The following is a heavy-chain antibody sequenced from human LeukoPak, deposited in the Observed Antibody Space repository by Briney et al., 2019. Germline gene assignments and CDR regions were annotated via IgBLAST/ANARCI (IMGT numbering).Heavy chain of an antibody. CDR2: INPNSGGT. J-gene: IGHJ4*02. CDR1: GYTFTGYY. V-gene: IGHV1-2*02. D-gene: IGHD2-2*01. CDR3: AKDLYCSSTSCYRVLAY. Sequence: ASVKVSCKASGYTFTGYYMHWVRQAPGQGLEWMGWINPNSGGTNYAQKFQGRVTMTRDTSISTAYMELSRLRSDDTAVYYCAKDLYCSSTSCYRVLAYWGQGTLVTVSS.